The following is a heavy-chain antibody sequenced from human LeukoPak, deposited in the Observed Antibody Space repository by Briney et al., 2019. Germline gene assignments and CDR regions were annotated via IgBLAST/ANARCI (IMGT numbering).Heavy chain of an antibody. Sequence: GGSLRLSCVASGLRFRSYAMNWVRQAPGKGLECISAISDDSSFTYYADSVKGRSAISRDDSKNTLYLQMNNLKVEDTAVYYCAKGRCSGVGCDSFHSWGQGALVTVSS. V-gene: IGHV3-23*01. CDR2: ISDDSSFT. CDR1: GLRFRSYA. J-gene: IGHJ4*02. D-gene: IGHD2-15*01. CDR3: AKGRCSGVGCDSFHS.